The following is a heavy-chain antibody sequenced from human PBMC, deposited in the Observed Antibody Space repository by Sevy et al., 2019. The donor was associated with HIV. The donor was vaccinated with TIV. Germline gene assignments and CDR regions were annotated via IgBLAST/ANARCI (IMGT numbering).Heavy chain of an antibody. Sequence: ASVKVSCKASGYTFTAYYMHWLRQAPGQGLEWMGRIHPRSGATNYAQKFQGRVTMTRDTSISTSFMELTSLRSDDTAVYYCAREDSDDTSAYYYFYYGMDVWGQGTTVTVSS. D-gene: IGHD3-22*01. CDR2: IHPRSGAT. CDR1: GYTFTAYY. J-gene: IGHJ6*02. V-gene: IGHV1-2*06. CDR3: AREDSDDTSAYYYFYYGMDV.